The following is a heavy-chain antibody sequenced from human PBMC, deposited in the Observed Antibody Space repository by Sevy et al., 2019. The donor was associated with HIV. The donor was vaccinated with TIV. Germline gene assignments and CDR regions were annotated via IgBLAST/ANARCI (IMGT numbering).Heavy chain of an antibody. CDR3: ARGRKYQLLYGASPGPPYYYYMDV. Sequence: ASVKVSCKASGYTFTSYDINWVRQATGQGLEWMGWMNPNSGNTGYAQKFQGRVTMTRNTSISTAYMELGSLRSEDTAVYYCARGRKYQLLYGASPGPPYYYYMDVWGKGTTVTVSS. J-gene: IGHJ6*03. V-gene: IGHV1-8*01. D-gene: IGHD2-2*02. CDR1: GYTFTSYD. CDR2: MNPNSGNT.